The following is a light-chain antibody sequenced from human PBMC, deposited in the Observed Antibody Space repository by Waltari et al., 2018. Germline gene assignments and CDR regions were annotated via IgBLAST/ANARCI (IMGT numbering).Light chain of an antibody. V-gene: IGKV1-39*01. J-gene: IGKJ1*01. CDR2: AAS. CDR3: QRTYTTPWT. CDR1: QSINSF. Sequence: DIQMTQSPSSLSASVGDRVTITCRASQSINSFLSWYQQRPGGAPKLLIYAASTLQSGVPSRVSGSGSGTEYNFTINGLQPEDFATYYCQRTYTTPWTFGPGTKVEI.